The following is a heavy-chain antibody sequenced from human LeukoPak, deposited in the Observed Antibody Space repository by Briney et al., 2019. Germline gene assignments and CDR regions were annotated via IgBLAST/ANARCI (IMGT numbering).Heavy chain of an antibody. CDR1: GDSVSSNSAA. CDR2: TYYRSKWYN. J-gene: IGHJ4*02. CDR3: ARAPMVRGVIINYFDY. V-gene: IGHV6-1*01. D-gene: IGHD3-10*01. Sequence: SQTPSLTCAISGDSVSSNSAAWNWIRQSPSRGLEWLGRTYYRSKWYNDYAVSVKSRITINPDTSKNQFSLQLNSVTPEDTAVYYCARAPMVRGVIINYFDYWGQGTLVTVSS.